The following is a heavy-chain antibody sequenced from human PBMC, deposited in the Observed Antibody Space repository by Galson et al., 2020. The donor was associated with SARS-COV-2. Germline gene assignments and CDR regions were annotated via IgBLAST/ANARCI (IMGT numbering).Heavy chain of an antibody. J-gene: IGHJ4*02. CDR1: GYTFTGYY. D-gene: IGHD3-10*01. Sequence: ASVTVSCKASGYTFTGYYMHWVRQAPGQGLEWMGWINPNSGGTNYAQKFQGRVTMTRDTSISTAYMELSRLRSDDTAVYYCASARGYYGSWSYYAFDYWGQGTLVTVSS. CDR2: INPNSGGT. CDR3: ASARGYYGSWSYYAFDY. V-gene: IGHV1-2*02.